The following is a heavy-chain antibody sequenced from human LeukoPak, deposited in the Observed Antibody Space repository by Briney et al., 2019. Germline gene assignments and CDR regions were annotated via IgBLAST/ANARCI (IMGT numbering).Heavy chain of an antibody. CDR3: AKDDDWGRYKH. Sequence: PGRSLRLSCAASGFTFSGSAMHWVRQASGKGLEWVGHIRSKANSYATAYAASVKGRFTISRDNSKNTQSLQMNSLRAEDTAVYYCAKDDDWGRYKHWGQGTLVTVSS. CDR2: IRSKANSYAT. D-gene: IGHD3-16*01. V-gene: IGHV3-73*01. J-gene: IGHJ1*01. CDR1: GFTFSGSA.